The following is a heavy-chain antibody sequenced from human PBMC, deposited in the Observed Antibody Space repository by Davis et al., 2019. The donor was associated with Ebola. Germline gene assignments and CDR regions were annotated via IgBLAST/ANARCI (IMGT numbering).Heavy chain of an antibody. CDR2: VSHVGSI. V-gene: IGHV4-34*01. D-gene: IGHD3/OR15-3a*01. CDR1: GGSFSGYY. Sequence: MPSETLFLTCVVSGGSFSGYYWTWIRQSPGKGLEWIGEVSHVGSINRNPSLKSRVTLSMDTSKDQFSLRLSSVTAADTAVYYCARGDPTHPRAYYYFGMDVWGPGTTVTVSS. J-gene: IGHJ6*02. CDR3: ARGDPTHPRAYYYFGMDV.